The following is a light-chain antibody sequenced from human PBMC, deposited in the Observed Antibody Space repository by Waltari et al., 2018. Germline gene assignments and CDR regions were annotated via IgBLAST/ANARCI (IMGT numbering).Light chain of an antibody. Sequence: EIVLTQSPATLSLSPGERATLSCRARQSVGTNLAWYQQKPGQAPRLLFYDVSDRFTGIPARFSGSGSGTDFTLTISSLEPEDFAVYYCQQRSNWLTFGGGTKVEIK. CDR3: QQRSNWLT. CDR1: QSVGTN. J-gene: IGKJ4*01. CDR2: DVS. V-gene: IGKV3-11*01.